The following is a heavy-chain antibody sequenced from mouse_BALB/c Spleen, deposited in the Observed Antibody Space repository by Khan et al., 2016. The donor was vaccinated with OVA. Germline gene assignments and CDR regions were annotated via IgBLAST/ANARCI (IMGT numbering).Heavy chain of an antibody. Sequence: QVQLQQSGPGLVAPSQSLSITCTVSGFSLTSYGVSWVRQPPGKGLEWLGVIWGDGNTNFHSALRSRLSISKDNSTSQVFLKLNSLQTDDTATYYWAKDRGYYAVDYWGQGTSGTVCS. CDR2: IWGDGNT. CDR3: AKDRGYYAVDY. CDR1: GFSLTSYG. V-gene: IGHV2-3*01. J-gene: IGHJ4*01.